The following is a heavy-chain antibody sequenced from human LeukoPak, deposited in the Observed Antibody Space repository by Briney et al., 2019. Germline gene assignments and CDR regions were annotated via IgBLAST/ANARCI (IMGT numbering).Heavy chain of an antibody. D-gene: IGHD3-9*01. CDR1: GFTFSSYA. J-gene: IGHJ4*02. CDR2: ISYDGSNK. CDR3: ATLGVPSTGSFDY. V-gene: IGHV3-30*03. Sequence: GGSLRLSCAASGFTFSSYAMHWVRPAPGKGLEWVAVISYDGSNKYYADSVKGRFTISRDNSKNTLYLQMNSLRAEDTAVYYCATLGVPSTGSFDYWGQGTLVTVSS.